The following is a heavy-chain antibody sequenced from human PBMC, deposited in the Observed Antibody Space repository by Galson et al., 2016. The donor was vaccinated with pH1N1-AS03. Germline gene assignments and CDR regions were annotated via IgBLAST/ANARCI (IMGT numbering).Heavy chain of an antibody. J-gene: IGHJ6*02. CDR1: GYTFSTYS. CDR3: ARAFCSGGSCYDYFYYAVDV. V-gene: IGHV1-46*01. D-gene: IGHD2-15*01. Sequence: SVKVSCKASGYTFSTYSLHWVRQAPGQGLEWMGKIDPSGGSTTYAQKFQGRVTMTTDTSTSTAYMEPRSLISDDTAMYYCARAFCSGGSCYDYFYYAVDVWGQGTTVTVSS. CDR2: IDPSGGST.